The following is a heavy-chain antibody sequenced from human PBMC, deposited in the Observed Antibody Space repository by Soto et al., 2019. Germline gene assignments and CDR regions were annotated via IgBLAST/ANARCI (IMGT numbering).Heavy chain of an antibody. CDR2: ISYDGTNK. D-gene: IGHD3-10*01. V-gene: IGHV3-30-3*01. CDR3: ARGAQIQIWFGELLSTIGYFDY. J-gene: IGHJ4*02. CDR1: GFTFSSYA. Sequence: PVGSLRLSCAASGFTFSSYAMHWVRHAPGKGLEWVAVISYDGTNKYYADSVKGRFTISRDNSKNTLYLQMNSLRAEDTAVYYCARGAQIQIWFGELLSTIGYFDYWGQGTPVTVSS.